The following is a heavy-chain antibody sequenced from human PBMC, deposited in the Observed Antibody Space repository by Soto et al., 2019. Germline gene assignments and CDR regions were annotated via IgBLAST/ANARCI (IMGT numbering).Heavy chain of an antibody. J-gene: IGHJ4*02. CDR3: ARVGGPIAVAPYGSFDY. D-gene: IGHD6-19*01. CDR1: GYTFTSYA. Sequence: ASVKVSCKASGYTFTSYAMHWVRQAPGQRLEWMGWINAGNGNTKYSQKFQGRVTITRDTSASTAYMELSSLRSEDTAVYYCARVGGPIAVAPYGSFDYWGQGTLVTVSS. CDR2: INAGNGNT. V-gene: IGHV1-3*01.